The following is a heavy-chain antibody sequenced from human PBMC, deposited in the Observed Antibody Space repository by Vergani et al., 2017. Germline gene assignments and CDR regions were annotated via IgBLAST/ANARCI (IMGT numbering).Heavy chain of an antibody. J-gene: IGHJ4*02. CDR3: ARPYTSGWYEGDY. D-gene: IGHD6-19*01. CDR2: ISGRGGST. Sequence: EVQLLESGGGLVQPGGSLRLSCAASGFTFSTYAMTWVRQAPGKGLEWVSAISGRGGSTYYADSVQGRFTISRDNARKSLYLQMNSLRAEDTAVYYCARPYTSGWYEGDYWGQGTLVTVSS. CDR1: GFTFSTYA. V-gene: IGHV3-23*01.